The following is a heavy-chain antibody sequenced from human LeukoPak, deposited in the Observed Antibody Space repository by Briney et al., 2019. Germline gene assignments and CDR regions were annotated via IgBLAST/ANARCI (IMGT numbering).Heavy chain of an antibody. D-gene: IGHD1-26*01. V-gene: IGHV1-2*02. CDR2: INPNSGNT. J-gene: IGHJ3*02. CDR3: AHILLGGSYSVDI. CDR1: GYTFTGYY. Sequence: ASVKVSCKASGYTFTGYYMHWVRQAPGQGLEWMGWINPNSGNTNCTQKFQGRVTMTRDTSISTAYMELSRLRSDDTAVYYCAHILLGGSYSVDIWGQGTMVTVSS.